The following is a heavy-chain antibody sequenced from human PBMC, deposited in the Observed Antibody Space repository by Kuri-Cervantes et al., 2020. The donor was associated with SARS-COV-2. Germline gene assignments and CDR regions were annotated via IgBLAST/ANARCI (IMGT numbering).Heavy chain of an antibody. CDR2: INHSGST. Sequence: GSPRLSCAVYGXSFSGYYWSWIRQPPGKGLGWIGEINHSGSTXYNPSPKSRVTISVDTSKNQFSLKLSSVTAADTAVYYCAGXYYYDSSGXXLRYYFDYWGQGTLVTVSS. V-gene: IGHV4-34*01. CDR3: AGXYYYDSSGXXLRYYFDY. CDR1: GXSFSGYY. D-gene: IGHD3-22*01. J-gene: IGHJ4*02.